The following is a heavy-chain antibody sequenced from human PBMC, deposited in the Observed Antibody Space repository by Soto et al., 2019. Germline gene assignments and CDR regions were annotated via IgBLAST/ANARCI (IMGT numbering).Heavy chain of an antibody. V-gene: IGHV3-23*05. CDR2: IDQTGAYT. Sequence: GGSLRLSCAASGFIFSGHTMSWVRQAPGTGLEWVSSIDQTGAYTNYAESVKGRFTISRDNFRNTLDLPMNSLGAADTSLYYFGSWIFAHFDPLSPGNPVTASS. CDR1: GFIFSGHT. J-gene: IGHJ5*02. CDR3: GSWIFAHFDP. D-gene: IGHD3-3*01.